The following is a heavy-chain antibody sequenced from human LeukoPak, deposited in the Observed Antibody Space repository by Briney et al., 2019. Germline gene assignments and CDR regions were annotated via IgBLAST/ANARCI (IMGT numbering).Heavy chain of an antibody. D-gene: IGHD2-2*01. CDR1: GGSISSYY. Sequence: SETLSLTCTVSGGSISSYYWSWIRQPPGKGLEWIGYIYYSGSTKYNPSLKSRGTISVDTSKNQFSLKLSSVTAADTAVYYCARTGTYCSSTSYYHDYWGQGTLVTVSS. J-gene: IGHJ4*02. V-gene: IGHV4-59*01. CDR3: ARTGTYCSSTSYYHDY. CDR2: IYYSGST.